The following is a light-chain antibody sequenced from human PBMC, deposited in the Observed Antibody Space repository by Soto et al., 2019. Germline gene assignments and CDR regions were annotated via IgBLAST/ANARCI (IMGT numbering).Light chain of an antibody. Sequence: DIQMTQSPSSLSASVGDRVTITCRASQSISSYLNWYQQKPGKAPKLLIYAASSLQSGVPSRFSGSGSGTDFNITISSLQPEDFATYYCQQSYSTLWTFGQGTKVEIK. V-gene: IGKV1-39*01. CDR2: AAS. CDR3: QQSYSTLWT. J-gene: IGKJ1*01. CDR1: QSISSY.